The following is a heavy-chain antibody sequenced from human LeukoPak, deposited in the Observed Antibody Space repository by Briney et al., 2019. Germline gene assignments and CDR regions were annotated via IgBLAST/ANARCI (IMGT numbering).Heavy chain of an antibody. CDR3: ARDSPEGYYFDY. Sequence: GGSLRLSCAASGFTFNGYNMNWVRQAPGKGLEWVSYISSSSSIIYYADSVKGRFTISRDNAKNSQYLQMNSLRAEDTALYYCARDSPEGYYFDYWGQGTLVTVSS. D-gene: IGHD1-14*01. J-gene: IGHJ4*02. CDR1: GFTFNGYN. V-gene: IGHV3-48*04. CDR2: ISSSSSII.